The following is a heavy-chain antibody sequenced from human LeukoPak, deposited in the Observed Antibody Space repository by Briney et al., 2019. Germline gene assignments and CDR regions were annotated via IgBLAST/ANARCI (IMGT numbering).Heavy chain of an antibody. D-gene: IGHD5-12*01. CDR3: ARDRVVAPYYFDY. Sequence: GGALRLSCAASGFTFRSYTMNWVRQAPGKGLEWVSSICGSSSYIYYADSMKSRFTISRDNAKNSLYLQMNSLRAEDTAVYYCARDRVVAPYYFDYWGQGTLLTVS. CDR2: ICGSSSYI. V-gene: IGHV3-21*01. J-gene: IGHJ4*02. CDR1: GFTFRSYT.